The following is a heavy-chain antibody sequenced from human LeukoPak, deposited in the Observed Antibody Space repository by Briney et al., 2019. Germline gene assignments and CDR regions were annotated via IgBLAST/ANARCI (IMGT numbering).Heavy chain of an antibody. D-gene: IGHD3-16*01. CDR1: GYTFTSYY. CDR2: INPSGGST. CDR3: ARWRVRQPGGFDY. Sequence: GASVKVSCKASGYTFTSYYMHWVRQAPGQGLEWMGIINPSGGSTSYAQKFQGRVTITRNTSISTAYMELSSLRSEDTAVYYCARWRVRQPGGFDYWGQGTLVTVSS. J-gene: IGHJ4*02. V-gene: IGHV1-46*01.